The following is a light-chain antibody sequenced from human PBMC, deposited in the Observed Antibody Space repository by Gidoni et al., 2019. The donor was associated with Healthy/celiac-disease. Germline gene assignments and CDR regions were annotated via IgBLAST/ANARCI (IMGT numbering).Light chain of an antibody. J-gene: IGLJ2*01. CDR3: SSYTSSSTS. V-gene: IGLV2-14*01. CDR1: SSDVGGYNY. Sequence: QSALTQPASVSGSPGQSITISCTGTSSDVGGYNYVSWYQQHPGKAPKLMIYEVGNRPSGVSNRFSGSKSGNTASLTISGLQAEDEADYYCSSYTSSSTSFGGGTKLTVL. CDR2: EVG.